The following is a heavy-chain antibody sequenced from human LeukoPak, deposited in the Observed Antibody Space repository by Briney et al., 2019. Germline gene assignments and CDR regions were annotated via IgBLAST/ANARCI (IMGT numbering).Heavy chain of an antibody. CDR2: ISSSSSYI. Sequence: GGSLRLSCAASGFTFSSYSMNWVRQAPGKGLEWVSSISSSSSYIYYADSVKGRFTISRDNAKNSLYLQMNSLRAEDTAVYYCARGNVERGTFLDLYYFDYWGQGTLVTVSS. CDR3: ARGNVERGTFLDLYYFDY. V-gene: IGHV3-21*01. J-gene: IGHJ4*02. D-gene: IGHD5-24*01. CDR1: GFTFSSYS.